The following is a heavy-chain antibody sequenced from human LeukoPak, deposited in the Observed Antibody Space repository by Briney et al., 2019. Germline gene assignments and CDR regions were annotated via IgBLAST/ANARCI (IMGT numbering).Heavy chain of an antibody. Sequence: ASVKVSCKASGYTFTSYGISWVRQAPGQGLEWMGWISAYNGNTNYAQKLQGRVTMTTDTSTSTDYMELMSLKSDDTTVYYCARDLRAVAGIYYYDGMDVWGQGTTVTVSS. V-gene: IGHV1-18*01. CDR2: ISAYNGNT. D-gene: IGHD6-19*01. CDR1: GYTFTSYG. J-gene: IGHJ6*02. CDR3: ARDLRAVAGIYYYDGMDV.